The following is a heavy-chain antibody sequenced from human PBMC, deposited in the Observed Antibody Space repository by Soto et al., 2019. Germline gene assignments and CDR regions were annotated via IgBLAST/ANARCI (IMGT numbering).Heavy chain of an antibody. CDR3: ARHDRARRYSSGGIGY. D-gene: IGHD6-19*01. J-gene: IGHJ4*02. Sequence: EVQLVQSGAEVKKPGESLKISCKGSGYSFTSYWIGWVRQMPGKGLEWMGIIYPGDSDTRYSPSFQGQVTISADKSISTAYLQWSSLKASDTAMYYCARHDRARRYSSGGIGYWGQGTLVTVSS. V-gene: IGHV5-51*01. CDR2: IYPGDSDT. CDR1: GYSFTSYW.